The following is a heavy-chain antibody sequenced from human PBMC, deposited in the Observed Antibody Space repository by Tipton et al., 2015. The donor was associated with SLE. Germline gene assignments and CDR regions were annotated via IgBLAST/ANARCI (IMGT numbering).Heavy chain of an antibody. V-gene: IGHV4-59*08. J-gene: IGHJ6*02. CDR1: GGSINRNY. CDR3: ARFRDEYYYYAMDV. D-gene: IGHD5-24*01. Sequence: TLSLTCTVSGGSINRNYWSWIRQPPGKGLEWIGYVYYSGSTNYNPSLKSRVTISMDTPKNQFSLKLNSVTAADTAVYYCARFRDEYYYYAMDVWGQGTTVTVSS. CDR2: VYYSGST.